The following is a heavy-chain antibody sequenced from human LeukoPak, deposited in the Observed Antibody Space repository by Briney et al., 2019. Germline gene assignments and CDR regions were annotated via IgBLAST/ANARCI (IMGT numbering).Heavy chain of an antibody. D-gene: IGHD6-13*01. CDR1: GFTFSSYA. J-gene: IGHJ6*02. Sequence: GGSLRLSCAASGFTFSSYAMSWVRQAPGKGLEWVSAISGSGGSTYYADSVKGRFTISRDNSKNTLYLRMNSLRAEDTAVYYCAKATDWSSSWYFPLGYYYYGMDVWGQGTTVTVSS. V-gene: IGHV3-23*01. CDR3: AKATDWSSSWYFPLGYYYYGMDV. CDR2: ISGSGGST.